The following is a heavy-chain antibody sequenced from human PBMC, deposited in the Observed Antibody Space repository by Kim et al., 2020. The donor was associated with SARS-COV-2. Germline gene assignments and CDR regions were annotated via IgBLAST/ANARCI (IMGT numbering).Heavy chain of an antibody. D-gene: IGHD3-10*01. V-gene: IGHV4-61*08. CDR3: ARGPFYGSGNFWGVGYALGD. Sequence: SETLSLRCSVSGESLSTGGQYWSWIRHFPGKGLEWMGYVSSNGKADYNPSLKSRISIRRDFSNQFFLELTSVTAADTAVYYCARGPFYGSGNFWGVGYALGDWDQGTTVTVSS. CDR2: VSSNGKA. J-gene: IGHJ6*02. CDR1: GESLSTGGQY.